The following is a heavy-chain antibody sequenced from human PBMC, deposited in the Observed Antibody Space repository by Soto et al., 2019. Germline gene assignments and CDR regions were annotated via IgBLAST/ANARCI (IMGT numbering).Heavy chain of an antibody. CDR1: GYTFTSYG. CDR2: ISAYNGNT. J-gene: IGHJ5*02. CDR3: AREQSYSSGWYWFDP. Sequence: VKVSCKASGYTFTSYGISWVRQAPGQGLEWMGWISAYNGNTNYAQKLQGRVTMTTDTSTSTAYMELRSLRSDDTAVYYCAREQSYSSGWYWFDPWGQGTLVTVSS. D-gene: IGHD6-19*01. V-gene: IGHV1-18*01.